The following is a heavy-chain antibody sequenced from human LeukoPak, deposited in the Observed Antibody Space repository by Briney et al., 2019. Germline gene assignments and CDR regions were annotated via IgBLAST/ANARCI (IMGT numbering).Heavy chain of an antibody. V-gene: IGHV4-34*01. CDR3: ARESLTWLQSRTTWFDP. Sequence: SETLSLTCAVYGGSFSGYYWSWIRQPPGKGLEWIGEINHSGSTNYNPSLKSRVTISVDTSKNQFSLKLSSVTAADTAVYYCARESLTWLQSRTTWFDPWGQGTLVTVSS. J-gene: IGHJ5*02. CDR1: GGSFSGYY. D-gene: IGHD5-24*01. CDR2: INHSGST.